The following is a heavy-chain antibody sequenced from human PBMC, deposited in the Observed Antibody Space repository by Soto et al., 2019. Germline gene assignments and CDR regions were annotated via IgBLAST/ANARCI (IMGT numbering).Heavy chain of an antibody. CDR2: ISAYNGNT. J-gene: IGHJ4*02. Sequence: ASVKVSCKASGYTFTSYGISWVRQAPGQGLEWMGWISAYNGNTNYAQKLQGRVTMTTDTSTSTAYMELRSLRSDDTAVYYCARDDTYYDILTGDQGFNYWGQGTLVTV. CDR3: ARDDTYYDILTGDQGFNY. D-gene: IGHD3-9*01. V-gene: IGHV1-18*01. CDR1: GYTFTSYG.